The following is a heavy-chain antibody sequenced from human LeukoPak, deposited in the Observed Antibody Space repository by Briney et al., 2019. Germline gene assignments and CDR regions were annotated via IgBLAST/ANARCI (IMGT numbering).Heavy chain of an antibody. CDR2: ISYDGHNT. CDR3: AKERGIVVVPAAMPIDY. D-gene: IGHD2-2*01. CDR1: EITLSNYW. V-gene: IGHV3-74*01. J-gene: IGHJ4*02. Sequence: GGSLRLSCAASEITLSNYWIHWVRQAPGKGLVWVSRISYDGHNTNYADSVKGRFSFYRDNSKNTLYLQMNSLRAEDTAVYYCAKERGIVVVPAAMPIDYWGQGTLVTVSS.